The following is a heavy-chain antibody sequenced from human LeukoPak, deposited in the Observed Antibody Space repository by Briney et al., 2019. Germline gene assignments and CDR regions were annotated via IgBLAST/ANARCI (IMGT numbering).Heavy chain of an antibody. CDR2: IDGNGRTT. J-gene: IGHJ5*02. V-gene: IGHV3-74*01. CDR1: GFTFSSEW. Sequence: GGSLRLSCAASGFTFSSEWMHWVRQAPGRGLVWISHIDGNGRTTNHGDSVRGRFTVSRDNAKNTLYLQMNSLRAEDTAVYYCARDVPRTSGPWGQGTLVTVSS. D-gene: IGHD3-10*01. CDR3: ARDVPRTSGP.